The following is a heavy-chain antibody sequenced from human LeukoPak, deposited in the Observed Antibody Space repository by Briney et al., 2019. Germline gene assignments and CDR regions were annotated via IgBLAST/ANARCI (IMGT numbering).Heavy chain of an antibody. Sequence: GGSLRLSCAASGFTFSSYAMSWVRQAPGKGLEWVSAISGSGGSTYYADSVKGRFTISRDNSKNTLYLQMNSLRAEDTAVYYCAKDGGGYYPYYYYYMDVWGKGTTVTISS. V-gene: IGHV3-23*01. D-gene: IGHD3-22*01. CDR2: ISGSGGST. CDR3: AKDGGGYYPYYYYYMDV. J-gene: IGHJ6*03. CDR1: GFTFSSYA.